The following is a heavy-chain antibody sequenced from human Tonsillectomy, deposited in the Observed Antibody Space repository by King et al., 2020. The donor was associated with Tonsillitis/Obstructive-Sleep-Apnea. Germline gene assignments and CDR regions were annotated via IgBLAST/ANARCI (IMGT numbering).Heavy chain of an antibody. Sequence: VQLVESGAEVKKPGESLRISCKGSGYSFTSYCISWVRQMPGQGLEWMGRIDPRDSYTNYSPSFQGHVTISTDTSISTAYLQWSSLKASDTAMYYCARSPIYCNSTSWSIFDYWGQGTLVTVSS. J-gene: IGHJ4*02. CDR1: GYSFTSYC. CDR2: IDPRDSYT. V-gene: IGHV5-10-1*01. D-gene: IGHD2-2*01. CDR3: ARSPIYCNSTSWSIFDY.